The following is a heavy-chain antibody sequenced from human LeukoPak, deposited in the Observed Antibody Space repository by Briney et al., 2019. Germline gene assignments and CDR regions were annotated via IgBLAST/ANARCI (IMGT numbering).Heavy chain of an antibody. J-gene: IGHJ6*03. D-gene: IGHD3-3*01. Sequence: GGSLRLSCAASGFTFNDYAMYWVRQTPGKGLEWVTLISYDGYDKSYADSVRGRFTISRDNSKNTLYLQMNSLRAEDTAVYYCAREAPYDVLSGYYPHYMDVWGKGTTVTVSS. V-gene: IGHV3-30-3*01. CDR3: AREAPYDVLSGYYPHYMDV. CDR1: GFTFNDYA. CDR2: ISYDGYDK.